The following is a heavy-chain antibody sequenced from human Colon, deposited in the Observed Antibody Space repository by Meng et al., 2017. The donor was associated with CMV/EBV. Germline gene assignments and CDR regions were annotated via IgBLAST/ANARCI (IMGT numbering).Heavy chain of an antibody. D-gene: IGHD6-13*01. CDR2: INTNNGKT. CDR3: ARDIASTGPGGPDY. J-gene: IGHJ4*02. V-gene: IGHV1-18*01. CDR1: GYTFTSYG. Sequence: ASGYTFTSYGISWVRQAPGQGLEWMGWINTNNGKTNYAQNLQGRVTMTTDTSSTTAYMELRSLISDDTAVYYCARDIASTGPGGPDYWGQGTLVTVSS.